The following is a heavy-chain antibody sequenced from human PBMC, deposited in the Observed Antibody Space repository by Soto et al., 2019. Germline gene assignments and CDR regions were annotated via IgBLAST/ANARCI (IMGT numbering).Heavy chain of an antibody. CDR1: GGSISSSRCH. J-gene: IGHJ3*02. CDR2: IYYSGST. V-gene: IGHV4-39*01. Sequence: PSETLSLTCTVSGGSISSSRCHWGWIRQPPGKGLEWIASIYYSGSTYYNPSLKSRVTISVDTSKNQFSLKLSSVTAADTAVYYCARPSPRYCSGGSCLEFPDAFDIWGQGTMVTVSS. D-gene: IGHD2-15*01. CDR3: ARPSPRYCSGGSCLEFPDAFDI.